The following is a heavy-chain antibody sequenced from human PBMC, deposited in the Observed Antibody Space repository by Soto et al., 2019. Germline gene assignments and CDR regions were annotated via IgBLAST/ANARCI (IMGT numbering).Heavy chain of an antibody. D-gene: IGHD1-7*01. Sequence: EVQLVESGGGLVQPRGSLRLSCAASGFTFSSYWMYWVRQAPGKGLVWVSRIKTDGSITSYADSVKGRFTVSRDNARDMLYLQMNSLRAEDTAVYYCAKDMNSVPEYWGQGTLVTVSS. CDR3: AKDMNSVPEY. J-gene: IGHJ4*02. V-gene: IGHV3-74*01. CDR2: IKTDGSIT. CDR1: GFTFSSYW.